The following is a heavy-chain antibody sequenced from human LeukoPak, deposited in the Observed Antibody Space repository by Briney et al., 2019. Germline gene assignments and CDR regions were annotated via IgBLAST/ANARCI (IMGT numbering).Heavy chain of an antibody. CDR1: GYTFTSYG. Sequence: ASVKVSCKASGYTFTSYGISWVRQAPGQGLEWMGWISAYNGNTNYAQKLQGRVTITRNTSISTAYMELSSLRSEDTAVYYCARLGFGESDYWGQGTLVTVSS. CDR2: ISAYNGNT. CDR3: ARLGFGESDY. V-gene: IGHV1-18*01. D-gene: IGHD3-10*01. J-gene: IGHJ4*02.